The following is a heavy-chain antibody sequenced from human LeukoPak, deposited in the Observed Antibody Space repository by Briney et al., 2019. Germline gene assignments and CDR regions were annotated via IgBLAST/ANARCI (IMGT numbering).Heavy chain of an antibody. J-gene: IGHJ1*01. CDR2: ISSSSSYM. V-gene: IGHV3-21*01. D-gene: IGHD3-22*01. Sequence: GGSLRLSCAASGFTFSSNTMNWVRQAPGKGLEWVSSISSSSSYMKYADSVRGRFTISRDKAKNSLYLQINSLRAEDTAVYYCASEDYYDSSAYYYRNFQHWGQGTLVTVSS. CDR1: GFTFSSNT. CDR3: ASEDYYDSSAYYYRNFQH.